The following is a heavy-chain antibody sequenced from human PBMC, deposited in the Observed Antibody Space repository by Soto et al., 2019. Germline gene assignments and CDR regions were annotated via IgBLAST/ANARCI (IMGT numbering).Heavy chain of an antibody. CDR1: GYTFNNYA. D-gene: IGHD3-22*01. CDR3: ARNSSDFYGWLDP. V-gene: IGHV1-18*04. J-gene: IGHJ5*02. Sequence: QVQPLQSGAEVKEPGASVRVSCKASGYTFNNYAVSWVRQAPGQGLEWMGWYNPVIAYGQSAKKFQGRVSMTTDTSTNTAYMELKSLRSDDTAVYYCARNSSDFYGWLDPWGQGTLVTVSS. CDR2: YNPVIAYG.